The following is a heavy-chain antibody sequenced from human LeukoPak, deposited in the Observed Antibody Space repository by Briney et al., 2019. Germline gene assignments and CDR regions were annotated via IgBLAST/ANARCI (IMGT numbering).Heavy chain of an antibody. CDR3: AKDPTLGGTVTTWDY. J-gene: IGHJ4*02. D-gene: IGHD4-17*01. V-gene: IGHV3-23*01. CDR2: ISGSGGTT. Sequence: GGSLRLSCAASGFTFSTYTMSWVRQAPGKGLEWVSGISGSGGTTYYADSVKGRFTISRDNSKNTLYLQMNSLRAEDTAVYYCAKDPTLGGTVTTWDYWGQGTLVTASS. CDR1: GFTFSTYT.